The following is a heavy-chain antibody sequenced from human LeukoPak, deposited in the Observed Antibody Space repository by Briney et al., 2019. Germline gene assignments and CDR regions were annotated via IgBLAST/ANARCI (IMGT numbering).Heavy chain of an antibody. D-gene: IGHD5-18*01. J-gene: IGHJ4*02. V-gene: IGHV1-2*02. Sequence: ASVKVSFKSSGYTFTGYYMHWVRQAPGQGLEWMGWINPNSGVTNYAQKFQGRVTMTRDTSISTAYMEPSRLRSEHTAVYYSARDSVPNVNTGGDYWGQGTLVTVSS. CDR2: INPNSGVT. CDR1: GYTFTGYY. CDR3: ARDSVPNVNTGGDY.